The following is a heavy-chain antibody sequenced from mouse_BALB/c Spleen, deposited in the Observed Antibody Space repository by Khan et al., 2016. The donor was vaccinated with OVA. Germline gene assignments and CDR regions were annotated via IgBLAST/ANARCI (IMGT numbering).Heavy chain of an antibody. Sequence: EVKLEESGPGLVKPSQSLSITCTVTGYSITSGYGWNWIRKFPGNKLEWMGYISNSGSTNYNPSLKSRISITRDTSKNQFFLQLNSVTTEDTATYYCARTARIKYWGQGTTLTVSS. D-gene: IGHD1-2*01. CDR2: ISNSGST. CDR3: ARTARIKY. J-gene: IGHJ2*01. CDR1: GYSITSGYG. V-gene: IGHV3-2*02.